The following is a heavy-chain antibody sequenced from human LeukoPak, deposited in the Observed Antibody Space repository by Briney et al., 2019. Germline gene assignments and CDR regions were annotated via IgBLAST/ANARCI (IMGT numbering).Heavy chain of an antibody. V-gene: IGHV1-3*03. J-gene: IGHJ6*03. D-gene: IGHD3-16*02. Sequence: ASVKVSCKASGYTFTSYAMHWVRQAPGQRLEWMGWINAGNGNTKYSQEFQGRVTITRDTSASTAYMELSSLRSEDMAVYYCARVRAFMITFGGVIDNYYYYYMDVWGKGTTVTVSS. CDR3: ARVRAFMITFGGVIDNYYYYYMDV. CDR1: GYTFTSYA. CDR2: INAGNGNT.